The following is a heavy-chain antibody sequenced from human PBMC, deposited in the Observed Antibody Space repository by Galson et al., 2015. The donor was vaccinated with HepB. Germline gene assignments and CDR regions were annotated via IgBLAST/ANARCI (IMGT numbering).Heavy chain of an antibody. CDR1: GFSFSDFY. V-gene: IGHV3-11*01. Sequence: SLRLSCAASGFSFSDFYMSWIRQTPGQGLEWLSYISSSGKTIHNADSVKGRFTISRDNAKNSLYLQMNSLRAEDTAVYHCARVAVAATDMGVSFDYWGQGTLVTVSS. J-gene: IGHJ4*02. CDR3: ARVAVAATDMGVSFDY. CDR2: ISSSGKTI. D-gene: IGHD6-19*01.